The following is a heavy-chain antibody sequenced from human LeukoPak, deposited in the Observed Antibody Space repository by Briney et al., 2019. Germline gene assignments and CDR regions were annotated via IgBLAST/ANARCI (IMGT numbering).Heavy chain of an antibody. CDR1: GGSISTYY. CDR3: ASSGGWYYYYYMDV. V-gene: IGHV4-59*01. J-gene: IGHJ6*03. D-gene: IGHD6-19*01. Sequence: KPSETLSLTCTVSGGSISTYYWSWIRQPPGKGLEWIGNIYYSGSTNYNPSLKSRVTISVDTSKNQFSLNLSSVTAADTAVYYCASSGGWYYYYYMDVWGKGTTVTVSS. CDR2: IYYSGST.